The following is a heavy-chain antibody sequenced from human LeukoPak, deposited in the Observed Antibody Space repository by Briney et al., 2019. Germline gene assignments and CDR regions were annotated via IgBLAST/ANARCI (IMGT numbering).Heavy chain of an antibody. D-gene: IGHD3-9*01. CDR3: ARDYDILTGGGGCYYGMDV. CDR1: GFTFSSYA. V-gene: IGHV3-30-3*01. Sequence: GGSLRLSCAASGFTFSSYAMHWVRQAPGKGLEWVAVISYDGSNKYYADSVKGRFTISRDNSKNTLYLQMNSLRAEDTAVYYCARDYDILTGGGGCYYGMDVWGQGTTVTVSS. J-gene: IGHJ6*02. CDR2: ISYDGSNK.